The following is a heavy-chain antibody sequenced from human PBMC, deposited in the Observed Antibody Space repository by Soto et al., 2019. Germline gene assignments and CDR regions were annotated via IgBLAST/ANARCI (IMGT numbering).Heavy chain of an antibody. CDR2: INAGNGNT. CDR1: GYTFTSYA. V-gene: IGHV1-3*01. CDR3: ARVGSSGWHTLPHYYFDY. J-gene: IGHJ4*02. Sequence: GASVKVSCKASGYTFTSYAMHWVRQAPGQRLEWMGWINAGNGNTKYSQKFQGRVTITRDTSASTAYMELSSLRSEDTAVYYCARVGSSGWHTLPHYYFDYWGQGTLVTVSS. D-gene: IGHD6-19*01.